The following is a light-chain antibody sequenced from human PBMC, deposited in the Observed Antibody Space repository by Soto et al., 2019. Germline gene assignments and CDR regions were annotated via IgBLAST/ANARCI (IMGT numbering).Light chain of an antibody. CDR1: SSNIGRNT. CDR2: STN. CDR3: AVWDDSLNGYV. J-gene: IGLJ1*01. Sequence: QSVLTQPPSASGTPGQRVTISCSGSSSNIGRNTVSLYQQLPGTAPKLLIHSTNQRPSGVPDRFSGSKSGTSASLAFGGLQSEDEADYHCAVWDDSLNGYVFGTGTKVTVL. V-gene: IGLV1-44*01.